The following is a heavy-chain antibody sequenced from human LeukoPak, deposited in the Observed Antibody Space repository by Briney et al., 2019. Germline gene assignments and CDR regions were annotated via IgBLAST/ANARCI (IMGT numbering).Heavy chain of an antibody. CDR1: GSTVSSNY. D-gene: IGHD3-22*01. V-gene: IGHV3-53*01. J-gene: IGHJ4*02. CDR3: AREGYYDSSGSDY. CDR2: IYSGGST. Sequence: GGSLRLSCAASGSTVSSNYMSWVRQAPGKGLEWVSVIYSGGSTYYADSVKGRFTISRDNSKNTLYLQMNSLRAEDTAVYYCAREGYYDSSGSDYWGQGTLVTVSS.